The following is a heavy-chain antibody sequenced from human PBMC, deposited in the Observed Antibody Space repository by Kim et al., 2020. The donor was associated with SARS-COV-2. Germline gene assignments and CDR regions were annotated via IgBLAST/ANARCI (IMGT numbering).Heavy chain of an antibody. CDR1: GGTFSSYA. CDR2: IIPIFGTA. Sequence: SVKVSCKASGGTFSSYAISWVRQAPGQGLEWMGGIIPIFGTANYAQKFQGRVTITADESTSTAYMELSSLRSEDTAVYYCARVGGEEDYVWGSYRYTSFHYWGQGTLVTVSS. J-gene: IGHJ4*02. V-gene: IGHV1-69*13. D-gene: IGHD3-16*02. CDR3: ARVGGEEDYVWGSYRYTSFHY.